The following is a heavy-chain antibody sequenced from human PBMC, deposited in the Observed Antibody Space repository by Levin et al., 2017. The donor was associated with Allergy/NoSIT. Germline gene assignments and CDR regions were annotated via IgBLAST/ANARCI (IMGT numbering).Heavy chain of an antibody. V-gene: IGHV4-39*01. J-gene: IGHJ4*02. CDR2: IYYSGST. CDR3: ARLMVRGVYDY. CDR1: GGSISSSSYY. D-gene: IGHD3-10*01. Sequence: GSLRLSCTVSGGSISSSSYYWGWIRQPPGKGLEWIGSIYYSGSTYYNPSLKSRVTISVDTSKNQFSLKLSSVTAADTAVYYCARLMVRGVYDYWGQGTLVTVSS.